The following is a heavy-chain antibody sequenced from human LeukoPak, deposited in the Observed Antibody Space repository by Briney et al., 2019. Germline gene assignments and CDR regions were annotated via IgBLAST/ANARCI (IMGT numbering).Heavy chain of an antibody. CDR3: ARGPGPFDY. V-gene: IGHV4-34*01. Sequence: PSETLSLTCAVYGGSFSGYDWSWIRQPPGKGLEWIGEINHSGSTNYNPSLKSRVTISVDTSKNQFSLKLSSVTAADTAVYYCARGPGPFDYWGQGTLVTVSS. CDR1: GGSFSGYD. J-gene: IGHJ4*02. CDR2: INHSGST.